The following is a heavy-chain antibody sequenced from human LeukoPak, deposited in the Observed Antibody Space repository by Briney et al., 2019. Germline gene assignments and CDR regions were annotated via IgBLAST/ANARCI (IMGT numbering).Heavy chain of an antibody. Sequence: GGSLRLSCAASGFTVSSNYMSWVRQAPGRGLEWVSVIYSGGSTYYADSVKGRFTVSRDNSKNTLFLQMNSLRAGDTAVYYCARGTVTMVDYWGQGTLVTVSS. J-gene: IGHJ4*02. CDR2: IYSGGST. CDR3: ARGTVTMVDY. V-gene: IGHV3-66*01. D-gene: IGHD3-10*01. CDR1: GFTVSSNY.